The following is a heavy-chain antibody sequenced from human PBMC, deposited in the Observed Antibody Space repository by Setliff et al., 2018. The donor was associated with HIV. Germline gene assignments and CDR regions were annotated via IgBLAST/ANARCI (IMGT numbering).Heavy chain of an antibody. J-gene: IGHJ4*02. Sequence: SETLSLTCAVYGGSFSGYYWSWIRQPPGKGLEWIGEINHSGSTNYNPSLKSRVTKSVDTSKNQFSLKLSSVTAADTAVYYCARGCFDWLLSSYYFDYWGQGTLVTVS. D-gene: IGHD3-9*01. CDR3: ARGCFDWLLSSYYFDY. CDR1: GGSFSGYY. V-gene: IGHV4-34*01. CDR2: INHSGST.